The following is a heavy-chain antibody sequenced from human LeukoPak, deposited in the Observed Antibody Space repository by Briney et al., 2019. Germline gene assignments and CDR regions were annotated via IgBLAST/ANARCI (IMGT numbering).Heavy chain of an antibody. J-gene: IGHJ4*02. Sequence: SETLSLTCTVSGGSISSYYWSWIRQPPGKGLEWIGYIYYSGGTNYNPSLKSRVTISVDTSKNQFSLKLSSVTAADTAVYYCAREAYSSGWYRFDYWGQGTLVTVSS. V-gene: IGHV4-59*01. D-gene: IGHD6-19*01. CDR1: GGSISSYY. CDR2: IYYSGGT. CDR3: AREAYSSGWYRFDY.